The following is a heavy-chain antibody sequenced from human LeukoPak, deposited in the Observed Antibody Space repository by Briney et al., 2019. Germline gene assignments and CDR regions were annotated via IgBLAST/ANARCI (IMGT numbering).Heavy chain of an antibody. V-gene: IGHV3-23*01. Sequence: PGGSLRLSCAASGFTFSSYAMSWVRQAPGKGLEWVSAISGSGGSTYYADSVKGRFTISRDNSKNTLYLQMNSLRAEDTAVYYCAKSPIARVRIAAAGSGAFDIWGQGTMVTVSS. CDR2: ISGSGGST. CDR1: GFTFSSYA. D-gene: IGHD6-13*01. CDR3: AKSPIARVRIAAAGSGAFDI. J-gene: IGHJ3*02.